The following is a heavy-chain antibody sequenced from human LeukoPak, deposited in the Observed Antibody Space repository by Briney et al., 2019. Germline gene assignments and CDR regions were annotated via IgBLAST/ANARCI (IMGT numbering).Heavy chain of an antibody. CDR2: IWYDGSNK. D-gene: IGHD4-17*01. CDR1: GFTFSSYG. V-gene: IGHV3-33*01. CDR3: ARDTTGFPDDY. J-gene: IGHJ4*02. Sequence: GGSLRLSCAASGFTFSSYGMHWVRQAPGKGLEWVAVIWYDGSNKYYADSVKGRFTISRDNSKNTLYLQMNSLRAEDTAVHYCARDTTGFPDDYWGQGTLVTVSS.